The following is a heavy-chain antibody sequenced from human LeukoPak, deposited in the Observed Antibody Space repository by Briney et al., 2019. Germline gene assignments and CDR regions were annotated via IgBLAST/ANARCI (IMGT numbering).Heavy chain of an antibody. CDR1: GGSISSSSYY. V-gene: IGHV4-39*01. J-gene: IGHJ4*02. D-gene: IGHD3-22*01. CDR3: ARGITMIVVGDD. Sequence: SETLSLTCTVSGGSISSSSYYWGWIRQPPGKGLEWIGSIYYSGSTYYNPSLKSRVTISVDTSKNQFSLKLSSVTAADTAVYYCARGITMIVVGDDWGQGTLVTVSS. CDR2: IYYSGST.